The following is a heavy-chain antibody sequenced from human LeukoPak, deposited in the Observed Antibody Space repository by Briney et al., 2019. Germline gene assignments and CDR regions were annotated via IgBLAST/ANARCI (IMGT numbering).Heavy chain of an antibody. V-gene: IGHV4-39*07. D-gene: IGHD6-6*01. CDR2: IYYNGVT. Sequence: TTSETLSLACTVSGGSISSSSYYWGWVRQPPGKGLEWIASIYYNGVTYYNPSLTSRVTISVDRSKNQFSLKLSSVTAADTAVYYCARGRGWSIAEIFDYWGQGTLVTVSS. CDR3: ARGRGWSIAEIFDY. CDR1: GGSISSSSYY. J-gene: IGHJ4*02.